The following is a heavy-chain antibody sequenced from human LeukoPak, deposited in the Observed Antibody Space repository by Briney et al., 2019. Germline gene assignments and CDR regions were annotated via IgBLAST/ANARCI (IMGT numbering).Heavy chain of an antibody. CDR1: GASITSSNYY. V-gene: IGHV4-39*01. J-gene: IGHJ4*02. CDR3: ARQTGSGLFILP. Sequence: SETLSLTCAVSGASITSSNYYWGWVRQSPGKGLEWIGNIYSSGNTYYNASLKSRVTMYIDTSKNQFFLKLSSVTAAGTAVYYCARQTGSGLFILPGGQGTLVTVSS. CDR2: IYSSGNT. D-gene: IGHD3/OR15-3a*01.